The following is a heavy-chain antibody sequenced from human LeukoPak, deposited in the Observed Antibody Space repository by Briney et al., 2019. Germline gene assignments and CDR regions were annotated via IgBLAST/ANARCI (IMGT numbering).Heavy chain of an antibody. CDR1: GGTFSSYA. CDR2: IIPIFGTA. CDR3: ARDRMGATPNFDY. Sequence: GASVKVSCKASGGTFSSYAISWVRQAPGQGLEWMGGIIPIFGTANYAQKFQGRVTITADESTSTAYMELSSLRSEDTAVYYCARDRMGATPNFDYWGQGTLVTVSS. J-gene: IGHJ4*02. V-gene: IGHV1-69*13. D-gene: IGHD1-26*01.